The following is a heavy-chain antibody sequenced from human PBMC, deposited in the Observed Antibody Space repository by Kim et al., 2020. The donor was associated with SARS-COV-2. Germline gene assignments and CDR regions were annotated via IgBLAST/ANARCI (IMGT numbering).Heavy chain of an antibody. J-gene: IGHJ5*02. V-gene: IGHV4-34*01. D-gene: IGHD6-13*01. CDR1: GGSFSGYY. Sequence: SETLSLTYAVYGGSFSGYYWSWIRQPPGKGLEWIGEINHSGSTNYNPSLKSRVTISVDTSKNQFSLKLSSVTAADTAVYYCARGDRYSSSWSHMNWFDPWGQGTLVTVSS. CDR3: ARGDRYSSSWSHMNWFDP. CDR2: INHSGST.